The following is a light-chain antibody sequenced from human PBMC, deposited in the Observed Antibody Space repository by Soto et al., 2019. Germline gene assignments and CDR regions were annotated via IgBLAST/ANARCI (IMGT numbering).Light chain of an antibody. Sequence: DIQMTQSPSTLSASVGDRVTITCRASQSISSLLAWYQQKPGKAPKLLIYDASTRATGLPARFSGSGSGTDFTLTISSLQSEDFAVYYCQQYNTWPPITFGQGTRLEIK. CDR3: QQYNTWPPIT. CDR1: QSISSL. V-gene: IGKV1-5*01. J-gene: IGKJ5*01. CDR2: DAS.